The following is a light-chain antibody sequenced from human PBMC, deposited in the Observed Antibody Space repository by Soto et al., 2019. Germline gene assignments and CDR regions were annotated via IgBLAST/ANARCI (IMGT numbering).Light chain of an antibody. CDR1: QSVNTW. Sequence: DIQMTQSPSTLSASVGDRVTITCRASQSVNTWLAWYQQKPGKAPKRLIYTASNLGRGDPSRFSGSGSETGFTLTISSLQPDDVATYYGHQDKSYPYSFGQGTKLEIK. CDR2: TAS. J-gene: IGKJ2*01. CDR3: HQDKSYPYS. V-gene: IGKV1-5*03.